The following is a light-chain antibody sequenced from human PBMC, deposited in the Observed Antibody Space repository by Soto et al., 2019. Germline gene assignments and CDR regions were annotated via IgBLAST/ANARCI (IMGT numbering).Light chain of an antibody. Sequence: SYELTQPPSVSVAPGKTASITCGGNNIGGKTVHWFQQKPDQAPVVVPYYDTHRPSGIPERFSGSNSGNTATLTISRVEAGDEADYYCHVWDSSRDHVVFGGGTKLTVL. CDR1: NIGGKT. V-gene: IGLV3-21*04. CDR2: YDT. CDR3: HVWDSSRDHVV. J-gene: IGLJ3*02.